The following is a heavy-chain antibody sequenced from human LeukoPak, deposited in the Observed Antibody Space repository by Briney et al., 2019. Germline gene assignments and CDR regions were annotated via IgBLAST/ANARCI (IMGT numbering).Heavy chain of an antibody. Sequence: GGSLRLSCTASGFTFSAYAMMWVRQAPGEGPEWVSAIRGGGGSAFYADSVKGRFTISRDNSKYTLFLQMNSLRAEDTAVYYCARDPYGDYIGAFDMWGPGTMVTVSS. V-gene: IGHV3-23*01. CDR1: GFTFSAYA. J-gene: IGHJ3*02. CDR3: ARDPYGDYIGAFDM. CDR2: IRGGGGSA. D-gene: IGHD4-17*01.